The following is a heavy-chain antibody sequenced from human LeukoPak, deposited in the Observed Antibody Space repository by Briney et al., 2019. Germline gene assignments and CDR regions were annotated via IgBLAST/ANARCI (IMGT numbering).Heavy chain of an antibody. CDR3: GRAGVYSASSGYGPDR. V-gene: IGHV3-53*01. CDR1: GFSVSNNY. D-gene: IGHD3-22*01. J-gene: IGHJ5*02. CDR2: IHSGGET. Sequence: GGSLRLSCAASGFSVSNNYMSWVRQAPGKGLEWVSVIHSGGETYYTDSEKGRFTISRDNSKNTLYLQMNSLRAEDTAVYYCGRAGVYSASSGYGPDRWGQGTLVTVSS.